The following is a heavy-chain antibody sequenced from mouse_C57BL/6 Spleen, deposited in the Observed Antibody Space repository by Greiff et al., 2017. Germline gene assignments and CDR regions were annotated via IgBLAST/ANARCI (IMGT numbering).Heavy chain of an antibody. CDR2: IDPSDSYT. Sequence: VQLQQPGAELVKPGASVKLSCKASGYTFTSYWMQWVKQRPGQGLEWIGEIDPSDSYTTYNQKFKGKATLTVDTSSSTAYMQLSSLTSEDSAVYYCARRGDYWGQGTTL. CDR1: GYTFTSYW. V-gene: IGHV1-50*01. J-gene: IGHJ2*01. CDR3: ARRGDY.